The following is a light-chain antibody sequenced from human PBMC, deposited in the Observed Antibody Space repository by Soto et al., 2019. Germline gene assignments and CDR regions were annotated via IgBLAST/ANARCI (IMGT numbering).Light chain of an antibody. J-gene: IGKJ1*01. V-gene: IGKV1-8*01. CDR2: DAS. Sequence: AIRMTQSPSSFSASTGDRVTITCRASQGISSYLAWYQQKPGKAPKLLIYDASTLQSGVPSRFSASGSGTDFTLTISCLQSDDFATYYCQQYYNYPRTFGQGTKVEIK. CDR3: QQYYNYPRT. CDR1: QGISSY.